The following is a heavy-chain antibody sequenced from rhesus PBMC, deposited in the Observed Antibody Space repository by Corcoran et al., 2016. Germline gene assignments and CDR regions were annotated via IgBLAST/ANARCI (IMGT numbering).Heavy chain of an antibody. CDR3: ARRDYYGSGELDY. CDR1: GGAFSGYY. CDR2: IYGSGGNT. Sequence: QVQLQESGPGRVKPSETLSLTCAVSGGAFSGYYWSWIRQPPGKGQEWIGRIYGSGGNTDYNPSLKSRVTISTDTSKNQFSLKLSSVTAADTAVYYCARRDYYGSGELDYWGQGVLVTVSS. D-gene: IGHD3-28*01. V-gene: IGHV4-160*01. J-gene: IGHJ4*01.